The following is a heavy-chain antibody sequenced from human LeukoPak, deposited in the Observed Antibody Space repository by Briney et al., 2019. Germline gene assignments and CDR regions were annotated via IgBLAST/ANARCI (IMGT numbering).Heavy chain of an antibody. CDR2: ISWNSGSI. D-gene: IGHD3-9*01. CDR1: GFTFDDYA. V-gene: IGHV3-9*01. CDR3: ARILTGYDAFDY. Sequence: GRSLRLSCAASGFTFDDYAMHWVRQAPGKGLEWVSGISWNSGSIGYADSVKGRFTISRDNAKNSLFLQINSLRAEDTAVYYCARILTGYDAFDYWGQGTLVTVSS. J-gene: IGHJ4*02.